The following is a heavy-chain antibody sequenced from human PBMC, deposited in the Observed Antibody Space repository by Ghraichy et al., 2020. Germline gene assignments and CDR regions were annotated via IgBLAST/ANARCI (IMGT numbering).Heavy chain of an antibody. J-gene: IGHJ4*02. Sequence: SETLSLTCSVSGASISGTGFYWGWIRQPPGQGLEWIGNLYYIGRTHYKPSLESRVTISVDTHKNQFSLKLSSVTASDTAVYYCASLDCSSTSCYVGYYFGSWGQGPRVSVAS. D-gene: IGHD2-2*01. CDR1: GASISGTGFY. V-gene: IGHV4-39*01. CDR3: ASLDCSSTSCYVGYYFGS. CDR2: LYYIGRT.